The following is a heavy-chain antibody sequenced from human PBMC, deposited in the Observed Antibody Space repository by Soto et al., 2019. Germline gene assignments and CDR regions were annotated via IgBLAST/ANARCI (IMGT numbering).Heavy chain of an antibody. V-gene: IGHV3-23*01. D-gene: IGHD6-6*01. Sequence: GGSLRLSCAASGFSFSNYAMSWVRQSPGKGLEWVSIISGSGGDTYYADSVKGRFTISRQNSKNTLYLQMNTLRVEDTGVYYCAKDNNGSSISPGKDGQFDYWGQGTLVTVSS. CDR1: GFSFSNYA. CDR3: AKDNNGSSISPGKDGQFDY. CDR2: ISGSGGDT. J-gene: IGHJ4*02.